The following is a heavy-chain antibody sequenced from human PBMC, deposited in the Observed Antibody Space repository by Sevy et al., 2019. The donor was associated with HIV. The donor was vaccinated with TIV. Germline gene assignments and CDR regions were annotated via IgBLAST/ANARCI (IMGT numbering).Heavy chain of an antibody. Sequence: ASVKVSCKASGYTFTSYGISWVRQAAGQGLEWMGWISAYNGNTNYAQKLQGRVTMTTDTSTRTAYMELRSLSSADTAVYYCASSAATSSSWYDDYYYGMDVWGQGTTVTVSS. CDR3: ASSAATSSSWYDDYYYGMDV. CDR2: ISAYNGNT. D-gene: IGHD6-13*01. J-gene: IGHJ6*02. CDR1: GYTFTSYG. V-gene: IGHV1-18*01.